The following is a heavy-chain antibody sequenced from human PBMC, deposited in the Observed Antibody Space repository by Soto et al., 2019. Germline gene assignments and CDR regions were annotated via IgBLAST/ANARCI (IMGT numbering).Heavy chain of an antibody. Sequence: KPSETLSLTCSVSGGSFSSDSFIWSWVRQFPGKGLGWIGYIYYSGTTYYNPSLRSRVIMSVDTSKSQFSLKLSSVTAADTAVYYCARDHKWDGMDVWGQGTTVTVSS. CDR3: ARDHKWDGMDV. CDR2: IYYSGTT. D-gene: IGHD1-26*01. V-gene: IGHV4-31*03. CDR1: GGSFSSDSFI. J-gene: IGHJ6*02.